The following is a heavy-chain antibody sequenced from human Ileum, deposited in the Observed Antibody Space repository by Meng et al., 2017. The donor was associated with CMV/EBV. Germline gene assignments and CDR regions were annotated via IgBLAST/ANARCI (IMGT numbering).Heavy chain of an antibody. Sequence: ASVKDSCKASGYTFTSYGISWVRQAPGQGLEWMGWISAYNGNTNYAQKLQGRVTMTTDTSTSTAYMELRSLRSDDTAVYYCGRQRSAIAAAPIDYWGQGTLVTVSS. D-gene: IGHD6-13*01. V-gene: IGHV1-18*01. CDR2: ISAYNGNT. CDR1: GYTFTSYG. J-gene: IGHJ4*02. CDR3: GRQRSAIAAAPIDY.